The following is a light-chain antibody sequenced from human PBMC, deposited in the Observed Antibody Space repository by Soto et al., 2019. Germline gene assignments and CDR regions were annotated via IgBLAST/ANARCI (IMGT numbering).Light chain of an antibody. CDR2: QVS. J-gene: IGLJ3*02. CDR3: SSYTSSNTLV. V-gene: IGLV2-14*01. Sequence: QSALTQPASVSGSPGQSITISCTGTSSDVGGYTYVSWYQQHPGKAPKLMIYQVSNRPSGISNRFSGSKSGNTASLTISGLQTEDEADYYCSSYTSSNTLVFGGGTKLTVI. CDR1: SSDVGGYTY.